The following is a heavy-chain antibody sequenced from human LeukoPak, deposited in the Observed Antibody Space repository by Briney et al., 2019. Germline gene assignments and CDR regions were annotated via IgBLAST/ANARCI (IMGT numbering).Heavy chain of an antibody. J-gene: IGHJ4*02. CDR3: ARDLGWDNVTIFHF. CDR2: VYSGGST. CDR1: GFSAKGNY. D-gene: IGHD2-15*01. V-gene: IGHV3-66*02. Sequence: PGGSLRLSCEGSGFSAKGNYMSWVRQAPGKGLEWVAVVYSGGSTNHADAVKGRFSVSRDNSKDTLYLQMNNLRPEDTGVYFCARDLGWDNVTIFHFWGLGTQVTVSS.